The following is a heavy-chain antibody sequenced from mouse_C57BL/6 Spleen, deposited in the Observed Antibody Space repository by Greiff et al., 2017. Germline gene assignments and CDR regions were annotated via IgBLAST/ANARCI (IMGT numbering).Heavy chain of an antibody. CDR1: GFTFSDYG. D-gene: IGHD2-2*01. Sequence: EVKLVESGGGLLKPGGSLKLSCAASGFTFSDYGMHWVRQAPEKGLEWVAYISSVSSTISYADTVTGRFTISRDNAKNTLFLQLTSLRSEDTAMYYCALRVTVDYWGQGTTLTVSS. CDR2: ISSVSSTI. V-gene: IGHV5-17*01. CDR3: ALRVTVDY. J-gene: IGHJ2*01.